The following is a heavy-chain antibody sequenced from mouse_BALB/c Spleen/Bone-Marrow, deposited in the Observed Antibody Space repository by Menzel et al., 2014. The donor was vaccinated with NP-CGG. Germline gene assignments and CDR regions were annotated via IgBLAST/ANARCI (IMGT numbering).Heavy chain of an antibody. Sequence: EVKLMESGGGLVQPGGSLKLSCTVSGFDFSRYWMSWVRQAPGKGLQWIGEINPESSTINYTPSLKDKFIISRDNARNTLYLQMSKVRSEDTALYYCTRLTYYGLTDYWGRGTTLTVSS. J-gene: IGHJ2*01. V-gene: IGHV4-1*02. CDR3: TRLTYYGLTDY. D-gene: IGHD1-2*01. CDR1: GFDFSRYW. CDR2: INPESSTI.